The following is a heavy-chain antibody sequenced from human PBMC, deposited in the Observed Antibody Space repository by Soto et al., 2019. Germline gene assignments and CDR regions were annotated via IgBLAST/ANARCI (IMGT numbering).Heavy chain of an antibody. Sequence: SETLSLTCSVSGGSMRSYYWNWLRQPAGKGLEWIGRIYSRGDTNYNPSVKSRVTMSVDASKNEFSLRLNSVTAADTAVYYCAGIGEDVYYGMDVWGQGTTVTVSS. CDR2: IYSRGDT. CDR1: GGSMRSYY. V-gene: IGHV4-4*07. J-gene: IGHJ6*02. CDR3: AGIGEDVYYGMDV. D-gene: IGHD2-21*01.